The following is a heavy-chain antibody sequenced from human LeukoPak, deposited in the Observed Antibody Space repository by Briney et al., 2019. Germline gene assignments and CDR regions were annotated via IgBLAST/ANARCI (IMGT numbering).Heavy chain of an antibody. V-gene: IGHV3-30*04. D-gene: IGHD2-15*01. CDR3: ATGRDIVVVVAATPDGDPLDY. CDR1: GFTFSSYA. J-gene: IGHJ4*02. Sequence: GGSLRLSCAASGFTFSSYAMHWVRQAPGKGLEWVAVISYDGSNKYYADSVKGRFTISRDNSKNTLYLQMHSLRAEDTAVYYCATGRDIVVVVAATPDGDPLDYWGQGTLVTVSS. CDR2: ISYDGSNK.